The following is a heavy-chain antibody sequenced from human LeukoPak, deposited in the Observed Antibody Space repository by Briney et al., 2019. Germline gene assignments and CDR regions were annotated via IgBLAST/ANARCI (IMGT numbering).Heavy chain of an antibody. D-gene: IGHD3-10*01. CDR1: GYXFTGYY. J-gene: IGHJ4*02. Sequence: GASVKVSCKASGYXFTGYYMHWVREAPGQGLEWMGWINPNSGGTRYAQKFQGRVTMTRDTSITTVYMELSSLRSDDTAVYYCARDYYGSGSYYQLGYWGQGTLVTVSS. V-gene: IGHV1-2*02. CDR3: ARDYYGSGSYYQLGY. CDR2: INPNSGGT.